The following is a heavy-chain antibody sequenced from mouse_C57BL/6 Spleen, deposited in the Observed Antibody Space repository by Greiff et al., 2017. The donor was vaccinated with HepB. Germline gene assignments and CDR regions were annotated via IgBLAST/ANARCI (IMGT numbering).Heavy chain of an antibody. J-gene: IGHJ1*03. D-gene: IGHD2-5*01. CDR3: AYSNSWYFDV. CDR1: GYAFSSSW. Sequence: VQLQESGPELVKPGASVKISCKASGYAFSSSWMNWVKQRPGKGLEWIGRIYPGDGDTNYNGKFKGKATLTADKSSSTAYMQLSSLTSEDSAVYFCAYSNSWYFDVWGTGTTVTVSS. CDR2: IYPGDGDT. V-gene: IGHV1-82*01.